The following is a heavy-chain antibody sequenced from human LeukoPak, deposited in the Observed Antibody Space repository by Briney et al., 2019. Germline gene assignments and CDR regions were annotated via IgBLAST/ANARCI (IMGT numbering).Heavy chain of an antibody. J-gene: IGHJ3*02. V-gene: IGHV4-39*02. Sequence: PSETLSLTGSVSAKSINNTNYHWGCIRQPPGKGLEWIGSIYSSSGTHYRPSSQSRLTIAVDTSNDNFSLNLASVTAADTAVYSCYSTGFYVAGQDAFDIWGEGAMVVVSS. CDR2: IYSSSGT. D-gene: IGHD2-8*02. CDR1: AKSINNTNYH. CDR3: YSTGFYVAGQDAFDI.